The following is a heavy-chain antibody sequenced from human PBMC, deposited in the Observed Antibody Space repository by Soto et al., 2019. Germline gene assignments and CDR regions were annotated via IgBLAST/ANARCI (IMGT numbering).Heavy chain of an antibody. Sequence: KASETLSLTCTVSGGSISSGGYYWSWIRQHPGQGLEWIGYIYYSGSTYYNPSLKSRVTISVDTSKNQFSLKLSSVTDADTAVYYCAREDRTGTSGRDVWGQGTTVNVSS. D-gene: IGHD1-1*01. V-gene: IGHV4-31*03. J-gene: IGHJ6*02. CDR2: IYYSGST. CDR3: AREDRTGTSGRDV. CDR1: GGSISSGGYY.